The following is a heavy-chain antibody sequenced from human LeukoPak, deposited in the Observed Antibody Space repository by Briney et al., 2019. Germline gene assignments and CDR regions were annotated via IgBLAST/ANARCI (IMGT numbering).Heavy chain of an antibody. D-gene: IGHD3-10*01. CDR1: GFTFSSYA. CDR3: AKDKGYGSGSSDY. J-gene: IGHJ4*02. V-gene: IGHV3-23*01. CDR2: ISGSGGST. Sequence: GGSLRLSCAASGFTFSSYAMSWVRQAPGKGLEWVSAISGSGGSTDYADSVKGRFTISRDNSKNTLYLQMNSLRAEDTAVYYCAKDKGYGSGSSDYWGQGALVTVSS.